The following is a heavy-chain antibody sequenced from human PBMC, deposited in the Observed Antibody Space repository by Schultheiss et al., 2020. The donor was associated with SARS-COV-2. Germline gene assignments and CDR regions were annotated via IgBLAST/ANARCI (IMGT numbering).Heavy chain of an antibody. V-gene: IGHV4-4*02. CDR2: IYYSGST. D-gene: IGHD3-10*01. J-gene: IGHJ6*02. CDR3: ARVTLITMVRGVTDRTYGLDGMDV. CDR1: GGSISSSNW. Sequence: SETLSLTCAVSGGSISSSNWWSWVRQPPGKGLEWIGYIYYSGSTNYNPSLKSRVTISVDTSKNQFSLKLSSVTAADTAVYYCARVTLITMVRGVTDRTYGLDGMDVWGQGTTVTVSS.